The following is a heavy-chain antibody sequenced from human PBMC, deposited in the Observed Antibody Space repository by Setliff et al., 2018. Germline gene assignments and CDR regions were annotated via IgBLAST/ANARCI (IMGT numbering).Heavy chain of an antibody. CDR1: GYTFTTYA. CDR3: ARVREEAVAGKGHHDY. CDR2: INTNTGNP. V-gene: IGHV7-4-1*02. D-gene: IGHD6-19*01. Sequence: ASVKVSCKASGYTFTTYAMNWVRQAPGQGLEWMGWINTNTGNPTYAQGFTGRFVFSLDTSVSTANLQISGLKAEDTAVYYCARVREEAVAGKGHHDYWGQGTLVTVSS. J-gene: IGHJ4*02.